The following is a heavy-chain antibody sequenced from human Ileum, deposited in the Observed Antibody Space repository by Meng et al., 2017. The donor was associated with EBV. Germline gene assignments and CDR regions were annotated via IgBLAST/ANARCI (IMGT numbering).Heavy chain of an antibody. V-gene: IGHV6-1*01. D-gene: IGHD1-26*01. CDR3: ARGSYYFDS. Sequence: QVQLHQAGPGLLNPSQTLSLTCAISGDSVSSIRGAWNWIRQSPSRVLEWLGRTYYRSKWNTDYAVSVSSRITISPDTSKNQFSLQLNSVTPEDTAVYYCARGSYYFDSWGQGTLVTVSS. CDR1: GDSVSSIRGA. CDR2: TYYRSKWNT. J-gene: IGHJ4*02.